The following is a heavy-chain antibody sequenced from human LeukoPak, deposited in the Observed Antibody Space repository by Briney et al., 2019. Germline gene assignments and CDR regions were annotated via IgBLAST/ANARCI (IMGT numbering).Heavy chain of an antibody. J-gene: IGHJ4*01. CDR1: GINFRSSA. D-gene: IGHD3-10*01. V-gene: IGHV3-23*01. CDR3: AKWGAQSGIYRAVDC. Sequence: GGSLRLSCAASGINFRSSAMSWVRQARGKGLEWVSAISGEGGSTYYADSVKGRFTISRDNAKNTLFLQMNSLRLEDTAIYYCAKWGAQSGIYRAVDCWGRGTQVTVS. CDR2: ISGEGGST.